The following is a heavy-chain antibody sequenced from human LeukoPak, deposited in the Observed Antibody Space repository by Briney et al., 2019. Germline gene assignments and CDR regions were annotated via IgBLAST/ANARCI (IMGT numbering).Heavy chain of an antibody. Sequence: GGSLRLSCAASGFTVSSYWMRWVRQAPGKGLVWVLRLNTDGSTTSYADSVKGRFTISRDNAKNTLYLQMNSLRAEDTAVYYCAREAPLYYYDSSGYRPPFDYWGQGTLVTVSS. CDR3: AREAPLYYYDSSGYRPPFDY. J-gene: IGHJ4*02. D-gene: IGHD3-22*01. V-gene: IGHV3-74*01. CDR1: GFTVSSYW. CDR2: LNTDGSTT.